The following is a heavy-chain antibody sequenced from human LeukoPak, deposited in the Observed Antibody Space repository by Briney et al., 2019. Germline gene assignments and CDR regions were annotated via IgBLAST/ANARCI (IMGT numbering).Heavy chain of an antibody. CDR3: ARRPHYDFWSGYSSIPRFDI. CDR1: GGSISSSSYY. D-gene: IGHD3-3*01. J-gene: IGHJ3*02. V-gene: IGHV4-39*01. CDR2: IYYSGST. Sequence: SETLSLTCTVSGGSISSSSYYWGWIRQPPGKGLEWIGSIYYSGSTYYNPSLKSRVTISVDTSKNQFSLKLSSVTAADTAVYYCARRPHYDFWSGYSSIPRFDIWGQGTMVTVSS.